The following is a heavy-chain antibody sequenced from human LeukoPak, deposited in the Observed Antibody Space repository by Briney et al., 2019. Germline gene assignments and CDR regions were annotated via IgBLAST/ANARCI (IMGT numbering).Heavy chain of an antibody. Sequence: GGSLRLSCAASGFTFSSYWMHWVRQAPGKGLVWVSRMKSDGSSISYADSVKGRFTISRDNANNTLYLQMNSLRAEDTAVYYCARTQYSSSGIDYWGQGTLVTVSS. V-gene: IGHV3-74*01. CDR1: GFTFSSYW. D-gene: IGHD6-13*01. CDR3: ARTQYSSSGIDY. CDR2: MKSDGSSI. J-gene: IGHJ4*02.